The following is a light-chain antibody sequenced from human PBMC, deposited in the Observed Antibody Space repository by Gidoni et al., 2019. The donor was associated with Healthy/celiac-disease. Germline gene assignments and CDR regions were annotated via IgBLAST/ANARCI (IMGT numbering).Light chain of an antibody. Sequence: QSVLTPPPPAPGTPGQRVTLSCSGSSSNIGSNYVYWYQQLPGTAPKLLIYRNNQRPSGVPDRFSGSKSGTSASLAISGLRSEDEADYYCAAWDDSLSGSFVFGGGTKLTVL. CDR2: RNN. CDR1: SSNIGSNY. V-gene: IGLV1-47*01. J-gene: IGLJ3*02. CDR3: AAWDDSLSGSFV.